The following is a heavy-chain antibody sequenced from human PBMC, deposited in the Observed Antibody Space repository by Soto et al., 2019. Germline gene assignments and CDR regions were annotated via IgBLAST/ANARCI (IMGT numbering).Heavy chain of an antibody. CDR2: ISGSGGST. V-gene: IGHV3-23*01. J-gene: IGHJ6*02. D-gene: IGHD6-13*01. Sequence: HPGGSLRLSCAASGFSFSSYSMNWVRQAPGKGLEWVSAISGSGGSTYYADSVKGRFTISRDNSKNTLYLQMNSLRAEDTAVYYCAKDVLGYSSSWYNYYYYGMDVWGQGTTVTVSS. CDR3: AKDVLGYSSSWYNYYYYGMDV. CDR1: GFSFSSYS.